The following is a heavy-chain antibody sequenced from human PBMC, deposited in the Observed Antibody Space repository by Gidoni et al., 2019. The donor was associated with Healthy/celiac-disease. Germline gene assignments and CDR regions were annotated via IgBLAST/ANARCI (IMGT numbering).Heavy chain of an antibody. CDR2: INHSGST. V-gene: IGHV4-34*01. CDR3: ARHYYYGMDV. CDR1: GGSFSGYY. J-gene: IGHJ6*02. Sequence: QVQLQQWGAGLLKPSETLSLTCAVYGGSFSGYYWSWIRQPPGKGLEWIGEINHSGSTNYNPSLKSRGTISVDTSKNQFSLKLSSVTAADTAVYYCARHYYYGMDVWGQGTTVTVSS.